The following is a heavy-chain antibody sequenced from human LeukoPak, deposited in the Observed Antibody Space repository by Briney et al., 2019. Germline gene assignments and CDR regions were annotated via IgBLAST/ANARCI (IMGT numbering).Heavy chain of an antibody. CDR1: GFTVSSNY. D-gene: IGHD3-3*01. V-gene: IGHV3-53*01. CDR3: AKDRDYDFWTGIDY. CDR2: IYSGGST. J-gene: IGHJ4*02. Sequence: GGSLRLSCAASGFTVSSNYMSWVRQAPGKGLEWVSVIYSGGSTYYADSVKGRFTISRDNSKNTLYLQMNSLRAEDTAVYYCAKDRDYDFWTGIDYWGQGTLVTVSS.